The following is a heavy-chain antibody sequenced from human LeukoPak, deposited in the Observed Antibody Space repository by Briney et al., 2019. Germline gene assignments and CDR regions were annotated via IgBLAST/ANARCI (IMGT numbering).Heavy chain of an antibody. CDR3: ASHRGDYAAGYFDY. CDR2: ISYDGSNK. J-gene: IGHJ4*02. V-gene: IGHV3-30*03. CDR1: GLTFRNYG. D-gene: IGHD6-13*01. Sequence: GGSLRLSCAASGLTFRNYGMHWVRQAPGKGLEWVAIISYDGSNKYYADSVRGRFTISKDNSQNTLYLQMNSLRAEDTAVYYCASHRGDYAAGYFDYWGQGTLVTVSS.